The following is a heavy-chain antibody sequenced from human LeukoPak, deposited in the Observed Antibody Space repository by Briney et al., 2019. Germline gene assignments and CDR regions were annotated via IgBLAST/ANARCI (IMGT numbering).Heavy chain of an antibody. V-gene: IGHV3-7*03. CDR2: IKQDGSEK. CDR3: ARELTPGCFTP. Sequence: LTGGSLRLSCGASGFTFSSYWMSWVRQAPGKGLEWVANIKQDGSEKYYVDSVKGRFTISRDNAKNSLYLQMNSLRAEDTAVYYCARELTPGCFTPWGQGTLVTVSS. CDR1: GFTFSSYW. J-gene: IGHJ5*02. D-gene: IGHD2-15*01.